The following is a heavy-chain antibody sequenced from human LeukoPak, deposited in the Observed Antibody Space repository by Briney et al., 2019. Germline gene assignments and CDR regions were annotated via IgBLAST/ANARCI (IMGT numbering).Heavy chain of an antibody. CDR2: ISRSSSTI. Sequence: VXXXPGKGLEWVSYISRSSSTIFYADSVKGRFTISRDNAKNSLYLQMNSLRAEDTAVYYCARDPSGGYWGQGTLVTVSS. CDR3: ARDPSGGY. J-gene: IGHJ4*02. D-gene: IGHD1-26*01. V-gene: IGHV3-48*01.